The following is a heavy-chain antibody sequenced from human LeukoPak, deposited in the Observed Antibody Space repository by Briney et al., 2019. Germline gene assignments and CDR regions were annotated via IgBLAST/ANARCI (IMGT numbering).Heavy chain of an antibody. CDR1: GFSFEDDA. J-gene: IGHJ4*02. CDR2: ISWNSGNV. V-gene: IGHV3-9*01. CDR3: VREDSGEWGEYYFDY. Sequence: GGSLRLSCAASGFSFEDDAMHWVRQAPGKGLEWVSGISWNSGNVGYAASVKGRFTISRDNAKNSLYLQMNSLRVGDTAVYYCVREDSGEWGEYYFDYWGQGTLVTVSS. D-gene: IGHD3-16*01.